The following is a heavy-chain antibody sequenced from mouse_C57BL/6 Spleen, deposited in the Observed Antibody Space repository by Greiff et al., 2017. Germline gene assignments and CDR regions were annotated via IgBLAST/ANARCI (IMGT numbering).Heavy chain of an antibody. CDR2: INPGSGGT. Sequence: VQLQQSGAELVRPGTSVKVSCKASGYAFTNYFIDWVKQRPGQGLEWIGVINPGSGGTNYNEKFKGKATLTADKSSSTAYMQLSSLTSEDSAVYLCAREGVRAMDYWGQGTSVTVSS. J-gene: IGHJ4*01. D-gene: IGHD2-14*01. V-gene: IGHV1-54*01. CDR3: AREGVRAMDY. CDR1: GYAFTNYF.